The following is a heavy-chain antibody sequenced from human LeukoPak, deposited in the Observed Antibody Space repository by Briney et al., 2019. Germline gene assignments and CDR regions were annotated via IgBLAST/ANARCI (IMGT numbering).Heavy chain of an antibody. D-gene: IGHD6-13*01. V-gene: IGHV4-34*01. CDR1: GGSFSGYY. CDR2: INHSGST. CDR3: ARGGWVAAAGTSFDY. J-gene: IGHJ4*02. Sequence: SETLSLTCAVYGGSFSGYYWSSIRQPPGKGLEWIGEINHSGSTNYNPSLKSRVTISVDTSKNQFSLKLSSVTAADTAVYYCARGGWVAAAGTSFDYWGQGTLVTVSS.